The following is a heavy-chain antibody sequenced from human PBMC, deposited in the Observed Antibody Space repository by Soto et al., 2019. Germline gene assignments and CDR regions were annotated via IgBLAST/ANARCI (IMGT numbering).Heavy chain of an antibody. CDR1: GFTVSSNY. CDR3: AAAIGYYGSGSYYNGVYYYYYGMDV. Sequence: GSLRLSCAASGFTVSSNYMSWVRQAPGKGLEWVSVIYSGGSTYYADSVKGRFTISRDNSKNTLYLQMNSLRAEDTAVYYCAAAIGYYGSGSYYNGVYYYYYGMDVWGQGTTVTVSS. J-gene: IGHJ6*02. D-gene: IGHD3-10*01. V-gene: IGHV3-53*01. CDR2: IYSGGST.